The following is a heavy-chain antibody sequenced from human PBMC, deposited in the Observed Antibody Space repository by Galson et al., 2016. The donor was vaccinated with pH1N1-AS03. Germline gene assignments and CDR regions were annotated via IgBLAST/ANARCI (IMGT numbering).Heavy chain of an antibody. CDR2: ISGSGGST. Sequence: SLRLSCAASGFTFSSYAMIWVRQAPGKGLEWVSAISGSGGSTYYADSVKGRFTISRDNSKNMLYLQMNSLRAEDSAVYYCAKGGMGVDYWGQGTLVTVSS. V-gene: IGHV3-23*01. D-gene: IGHD3-16*01. CDR3: AKGGMGVDY. J-gene: IGHJ4*02. CDR1: GFTFSSYA.